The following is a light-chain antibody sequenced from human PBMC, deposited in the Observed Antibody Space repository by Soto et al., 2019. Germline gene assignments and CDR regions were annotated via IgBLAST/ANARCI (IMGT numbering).Light chain of an antibody. V-gene: IGLV2-14*01. CDR3: SSYTTATTRV. J-gene: IGLJ3*02. CDR2: DVS. Sequence: QSVLTQPASVSGSPGQSITISCTGTSSDVGAYNYVSWYQQHPGKAPKRMIFDVSNRPSGVSNRFSGSKSGNTASLTISGLQAEDEADYYCSSYTTATTRVFGGGTKLTVL. CDR1: SSDVGAYNY.